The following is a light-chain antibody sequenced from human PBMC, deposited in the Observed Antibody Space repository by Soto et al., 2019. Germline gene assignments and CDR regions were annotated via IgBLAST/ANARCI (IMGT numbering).Light chain of an antibody. CDR2: EVT. CDR1: SSDVGHYNY. V-gene: IGLV2-14*01. Sequence: QSALTQPASVSGSPGQSITISCTGTSSDVGHYNYVFWYQQHPGKGPKLLIHEVTKRTSGISNRFSGSKSGNTASLPISWLQAEDEADYYCSSYTSISTRVFGTGTKVTVL. J-gene: IGLJ1*01. CDR3: SSYTSISTRV.